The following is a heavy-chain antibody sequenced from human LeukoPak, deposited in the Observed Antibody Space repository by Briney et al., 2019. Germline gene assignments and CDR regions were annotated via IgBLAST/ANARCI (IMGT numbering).Heavy chain of an antibody. J-gene: IGHJ5*02. V-gene: IGHV3-53*01. CDR3: ARGGPSPGDWFDP. CDR2: IYSGGST. Sequence: PGGSLRLSCAASGFTVSSNYMSWVSQAPGKGLEWVSVIYSGGSTYYADSVKGRFTISRDNSKNTLYLQMNSLRAEDTAVYYCARGGPSPGDWFDPWGQGTLVTVSS. CDR1: GFTVSSNY. D-gene: IGHD3-10*01.